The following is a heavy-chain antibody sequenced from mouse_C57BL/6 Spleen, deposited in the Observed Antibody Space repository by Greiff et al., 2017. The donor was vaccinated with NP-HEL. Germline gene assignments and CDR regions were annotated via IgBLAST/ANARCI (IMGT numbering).Heavy chain of an antibody. CDR1: GYTFTSYW. D-gene: IGHD2-3*01. CDR3: ARSWLLRAMDY. V-gene: IGHV1-61*01. CDR2: IYPSDSET. J-gene: IGHJ4*01. Sequence: QVQLQQPGAELVRPGSSVKLSCKASGYTFTSYWMDWVKQRPGQGLEWIGNIYPSDSETHYNQKFKDKATLTVDKSSSTAYMQLSSLTSEDSAVYYCARSWLLRAMDYWGQGTSVTVSS.